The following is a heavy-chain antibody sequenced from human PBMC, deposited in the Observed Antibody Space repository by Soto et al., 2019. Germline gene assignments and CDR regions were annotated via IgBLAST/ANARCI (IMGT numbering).Heavy chain of an antibody. CDR3: ARAPSHYDFWSGYYTDYYYGMDV. D-gene: IGHD3-3*01. V-gene: IGHV1-2*02. J-gene: IGHJ6*02. Sequence: ASVKVSCKASGYTFTGYYMHWVRQAPGQGLEWMGWINPNSGGTNYAQKFQGRVTMTRDTSISTAYMELSRLRSDDTAVYYCARAPSHYDFWSGYYTDYYYGMDVRGQGTTVTVSS. CDR2: INPNSGGT. CDR1: GYTFTGYY.